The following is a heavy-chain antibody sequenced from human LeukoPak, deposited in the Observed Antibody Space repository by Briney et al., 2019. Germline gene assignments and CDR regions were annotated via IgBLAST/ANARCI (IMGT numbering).Heavy chain of an antibody. J-gene: IGHJ5*02. V-gene: IGHV4-61*01. CDR2: IYYSGSS. CDR1: VGSLRSGSYY. CDR3: ARTRHPNWFDP. Sequence: SETLSLTCTVSVGSLRSGSYYWSWIRQPPGNGLEWIGYIYYSGSSNYNPYLKSRVTISVDTSKNRFSLKLSSVTAADTAVYYCARTRHPNWFDPWGQGTLVTVSS.